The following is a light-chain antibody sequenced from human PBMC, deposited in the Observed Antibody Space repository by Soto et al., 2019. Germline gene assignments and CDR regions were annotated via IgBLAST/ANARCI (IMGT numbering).Light chain of an antibody. Sequence: EIVMTQSPATLSVSPGERATLSCRASQSVSNNLAWYQQKPGQAPRLLIYGASTRATGIPATFSGSGSGTEFNLTISSLQSEDFSLYYWQQYNNWPRTFGQGTKVEIK. CDR1: QSVSNN. CDR3: QQYNNWPRT. V-gene: IGKV3-15*01. CDR2: GAS. J-gene: IGKJ1*01.